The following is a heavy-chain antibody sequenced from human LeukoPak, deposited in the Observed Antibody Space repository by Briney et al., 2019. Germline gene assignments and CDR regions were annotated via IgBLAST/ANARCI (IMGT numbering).Heavy chain of an antibody. CDR3: ARGVTPSWFDP. CDR1: GFTFSDLY. V-gene: IGHV3-72*01. J-gene: IGHJ5*02. CDR2: SRNKANSYTT. D-gene: IGHD2-21*02. Sequence: GGSLRLSCAVSGFTFSDLYMDWVRQAPGKGLEWVGRSRNKANSYTTEYAASVKGRFTISRDESKNSLFLEMNSLKTEDTAVYYCARGVTPSWFDPWGQGTLVTVSS.